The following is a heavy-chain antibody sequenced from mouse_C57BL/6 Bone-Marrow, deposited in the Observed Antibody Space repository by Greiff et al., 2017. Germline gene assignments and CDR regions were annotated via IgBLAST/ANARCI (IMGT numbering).Heavy chain of an antibody. CDR2: IYPGDGDT. J-gene: IGHJ2*01. Sequence: VQLQESGPELVKPGASVKISCKASGYAFSSSWMNWVKQRPGKGLEWSGRIYPGDGDTNYNGKFKGKGTLTADRSSSTAYMQLSSLTSEDSAVYFCARRDYFDYWGQGTTLTVSS. CDR3: ARRDYFDY. CDR1: GYAFSSSW. V-gene: IGHV1-82*01.